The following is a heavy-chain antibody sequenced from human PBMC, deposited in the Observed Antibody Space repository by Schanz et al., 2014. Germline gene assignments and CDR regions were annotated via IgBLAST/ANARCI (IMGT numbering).Heavy chain of an antibody. CDR1: GFAFSSYS. CDR2: ISSSSSYI. Sequence: QLVGSGGGLIQPGGSLRLSCTASGFAFSSYSMNWVRQAPGKGLEWVSSISSSSSYIYYADSVKGRFTISRDNSKNTLYLQMNSLRADDTAVYFCARAHGNNWYGKGLDYWGQGTQXTVSS. V-gene: IGHV3-21*01. J-gene: IGHJ4*02. CDR3: ARAHGNNWYGKGLDY. D-gene: IGHD1-1*01.